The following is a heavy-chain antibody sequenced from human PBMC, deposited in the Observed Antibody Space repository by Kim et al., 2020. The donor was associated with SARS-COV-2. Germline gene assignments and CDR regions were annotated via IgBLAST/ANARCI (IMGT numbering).Heavy chain of an antibody. CDR3: AREGYSSIAARPADY. CDR2: ISAYNGNT. V-gene: IGHV1-18*01. CDR1: GYTFTSYG. Sequence: ASVKVSCKASGYTFTSYGISWVRQAPGQGLEWMGWISAYNGNTNYAQKLQGRVTMTTDTSTSTAYMELRSLRSDDTAVYCCAREGYSSIAARPADYWGQGTLVTVSS. D-gene: IGHD6-6*01. J-gene: IGHJ4*02.